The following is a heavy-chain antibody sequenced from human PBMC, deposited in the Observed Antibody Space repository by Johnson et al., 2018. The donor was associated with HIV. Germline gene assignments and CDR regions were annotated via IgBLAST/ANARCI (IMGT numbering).Heavy chain of an antibody. V-gene: IGHV3-30*04. CDR2: IGYDGNDK. CDR3: ARVRIGRENAFDI. Sequence: QVQLVESGGDVVQPGRSLRLSCAASGFTFRSYAMHWVRQAPGKGLEWVAAIGYDGNDKDYADSVKGRFTVSRDTSRNTLYLHLNSLRAVDTAGYCCARVRIGRENAFDIWGQGTMVTVSS. J-gene: IGHJ3*02. D-gene: IGHD1-26*01. CDR1: GFTFRSYA.